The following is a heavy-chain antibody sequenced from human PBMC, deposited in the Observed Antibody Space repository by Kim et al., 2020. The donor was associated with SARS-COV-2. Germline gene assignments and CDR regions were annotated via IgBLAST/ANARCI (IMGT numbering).Heavy chain of an antibody. D-gene: IGHD1-1*01. Sequence: GGSLRLSCAASGFTFSSHWMHWVRQVPGKGLVWVSRINTAVSATDYADSVKGRFTISRDNAKNTLYLQMNSLRPEDTAVYYCARAVYNGAPGVDYWGRGTLVTVSS. CDR3: ARAVYNGAPGVDY. J-gene: IGHJ4*02. CDR2: INTAVSAT. CDR1: GFTFSSHW. V-gene: IGHV3-74*01.